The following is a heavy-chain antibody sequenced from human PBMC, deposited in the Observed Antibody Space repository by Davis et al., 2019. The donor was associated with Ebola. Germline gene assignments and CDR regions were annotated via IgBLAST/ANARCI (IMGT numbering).Heavy chain of an antibody. D-gene: IGHD3-3*01. CDR2: INHSGST. J-gene: IGHJ4*02. CDR3: ARGTSGYYISLTDY. CDR1: GGSFSGYY. V-gene: IGHV4-34*01. Sequence: PSETLSLTCAVYGGSFSGYYWSWIRQPPGKGLEWIGEINHSGSTNYNPSLKSRVTISVDTSKNQFSLKLSSVTAADTAVYYCARGTSGYYISLTDYWGQGTLVTVSS.